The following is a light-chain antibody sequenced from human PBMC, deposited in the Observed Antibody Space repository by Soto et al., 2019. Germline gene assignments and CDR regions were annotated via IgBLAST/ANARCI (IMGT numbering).Light chain of an antibody. CDR3: QHTYESPPYT. J-gene: IGKJ2*01. V-gene: IGKV1-39*01. CDR2: AAS. CDR1: QTIDTF. Sequence: DIQMTQSPSSLSASVGDRVTITCRATQTIDTFLNWYQQKPGKAPKLLIYAASSLQNGVPSRFSGSGSGTDFTLTISSLQPEDFATYYCQHTYESPPYTFGQGTKLDI.